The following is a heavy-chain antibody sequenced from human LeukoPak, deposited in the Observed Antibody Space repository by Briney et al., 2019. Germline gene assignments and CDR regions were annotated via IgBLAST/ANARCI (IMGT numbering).Heavy chain of an antibody. CDR3: ARTRYCSGGSCYFFDY. CDR2: IKQDGSEK. V-gene: IGHV3-7*01. D-gene: IGHD2-15*01. Sequence: GGSLRLSCAASGFTFSSYWMSWVRQAPGKGLEWVANIKQDGSEKYYVDSVKGRFTISRDNAKNSLYLQMNSLRAEDTAAYYCARTRYCSGGSCYFFDYWGQGTLVTVSS. CDR1: GFTFSSYW. J-gene: IGHJ4*02.